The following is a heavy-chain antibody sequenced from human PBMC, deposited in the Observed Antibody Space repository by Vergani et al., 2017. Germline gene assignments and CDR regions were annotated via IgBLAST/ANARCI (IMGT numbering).Heavy chain of an antibody. CDR1: GVTFSACP. J-gene: IGHJ5*02. CDR2: ISARYPST. V-gene: IGHV3-23*01. CDR3: ARDISEKEGSTVTTDWFDP. D-gene: IGHD4-17*01. Sequence: EVQLLQSGGGVIQPGGSVRLSFSASGVTFSACPMTWVRPAPGKGLEWVSAISARYPSTYYADSVKGRFTISRDNSKNMLYLQLNSLRAEDTAVYYCARDISEKEGSTVTTDWFDPWGQGTLVTVSS.